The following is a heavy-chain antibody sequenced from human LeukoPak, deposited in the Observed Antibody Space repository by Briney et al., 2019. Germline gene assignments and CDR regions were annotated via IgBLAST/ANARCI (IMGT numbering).Heavy chain of an antibody. CDR2: IYYSGST. CDR3: ARLGLLWFGELSTFDY. V-gene: IGHV4-59*08. CDR1: GGSISSYY. D-gene: IGHD3-10*01. Sequence: NPSETLSLTCTVSGGSISSYYWSWIRQPPGKGLEWIGYIYYSGSTNYNPSLKSRVTISVDTSKNQFSLRLSSVTAADTAVYYCARLGLLWFGELSTFDYWGQGTLVTVSS. J-gene: IGHJ4*02.